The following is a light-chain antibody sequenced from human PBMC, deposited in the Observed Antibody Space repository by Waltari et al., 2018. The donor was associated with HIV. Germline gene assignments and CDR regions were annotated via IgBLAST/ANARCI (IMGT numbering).Light chain of an antibody. CDR2: ATS. J-gene: IGKJ2*01. CDR3: QQYGSSPYT. CDR1: QSVSSSY. V-gene: IGKV3-20*01. Sequence: ELVLTQSPGTLSLSPGDRPTLSCRASQSVSSSYLAWYQQEPGQAPRLLIYATSRRATGIPDRFSGSGSGTDFTLTISGLEPEDFAVYYCQQYGSSPYTFGQGTNLEIK.